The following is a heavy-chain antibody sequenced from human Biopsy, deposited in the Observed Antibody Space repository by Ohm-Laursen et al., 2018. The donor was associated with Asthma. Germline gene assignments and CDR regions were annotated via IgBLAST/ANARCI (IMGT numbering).Heavy chain of an antibody. V-gene: IGHV3-30*18. CDR3: AKDRVAGRSYYFDY. J-gene: IGHJ4*02. CDR2: ILFDGRKI. Sequence: SLRLSCTAFGFNFHNYGMNWVRRAPGKGLEWVAQILFDGRKINYPDSVKGRFTISRGNSKNMVYLQMNSLRPEDTAVYYCAKDRVAGRSYYFDYWGQGSLVSVSS. CDR1: GFNFHNYG. D-gene: IGHD6-13*01.